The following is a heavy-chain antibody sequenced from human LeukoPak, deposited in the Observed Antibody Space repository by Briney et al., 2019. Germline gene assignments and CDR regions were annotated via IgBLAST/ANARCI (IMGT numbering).Heavy chain of an antibody. CDR1: GFTFSDYY. J-gene: IGHJ6*03. Sequence: GGSLRLSCEASGFTFSDYYMSWIRQAPGEGLEWVSYISRSGSTIYSADSVRGRFTISRDNAKNSLYLQMDSLRDGATAVYYCAIDSPVGGFYGSGTYWAPRHYYSYIDVWGKGTTVTISS. CDR2: ISRSGSTI. V-gene: IGHV3-11*01. CDR3: AIDSPVGGFYGSGTYWAPRHYYSYIDV. D-gene: IGHD3-10*01.